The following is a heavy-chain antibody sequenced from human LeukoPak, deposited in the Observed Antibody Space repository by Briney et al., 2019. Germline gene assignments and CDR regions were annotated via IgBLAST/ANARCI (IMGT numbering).Heavy chain of an antibody. CDR1: GFTYYNYA. CDR2: ISGSGGST. CDR3: AKDGTIFGVVIEYFDY. Sequence: GGSLRLSCAAPGFTYYNYAMGWVRQAPGKGLEWVSAISGSGGSTYYADSVKGRFTISRDNSKNTLYLQMNSLRAEDTAVYYCAKDGTIFGVVIEYFDYWGQGTLVTVSS. J-gene: IGHJ4*02. D-gene: IGHD3-3*01. V-gene: IGHV3-23*01.